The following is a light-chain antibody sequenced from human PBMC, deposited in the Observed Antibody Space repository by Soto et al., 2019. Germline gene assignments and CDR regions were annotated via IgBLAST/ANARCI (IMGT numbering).Light chain of an antibody. V-gene: IGKV1-5*01. CDR2: DAS. Sequence: DIQMTQSPSTLSASLGDRVTITCRASQSISSWLAWYRQKPGKAPKLLIYDASSLESGVPSRFSGRGSGTEFTLTISSLQPDDFATYCCQQYNSYPWTFGQGTKVEIK. J-gene: IGKJ1*01. CDR1: QSISSW. CDR3: QQYNSYPWT.